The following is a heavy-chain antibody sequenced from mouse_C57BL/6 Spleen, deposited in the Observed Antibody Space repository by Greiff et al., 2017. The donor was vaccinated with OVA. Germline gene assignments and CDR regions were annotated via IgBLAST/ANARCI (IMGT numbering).Heavy chain of an antibody. CDR2: INPSNGGT. D-gene: IGHD4-1*02. CDR3: APTGRSFSWFAY. J-gene: IGHJ3*01. V-gene: IGHV1-53*01. CDR1: GYTFTSYW. Sequence: QVQLKQPGTELVKPGASVKLSCKASGYTFTSYWMHWVKQRPGQGLEWIGNINPSNGGTNYNEKFKSKATLTVDKSSSTAYMQLSSLTSEDSAVYYCAPTGRSFSWFAYWGQGTLVTVSA.